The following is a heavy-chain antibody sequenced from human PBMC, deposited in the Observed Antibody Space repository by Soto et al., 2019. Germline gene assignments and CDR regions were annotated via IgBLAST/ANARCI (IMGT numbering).Heavy chain of an antibody. CDR2: ISAHNGNT. J-gene: IGHJ6*02. Sequence: ASVKVSCKASGYTFTSYGISWVRQAPGQGLEWMGWISAHNGNTNYAQKLQGRVTMTTDTSTSTAYMELRSLRSDDTAVYYCARVAGTNPFYYYYGMDVWGQGTTVTVS. CDR1: GYTFTSYG. V-gene: IGHV1-18*01. D-gene: IGHD6-19*01. CDR3: ARVAGTNPFYYYYGMDV.